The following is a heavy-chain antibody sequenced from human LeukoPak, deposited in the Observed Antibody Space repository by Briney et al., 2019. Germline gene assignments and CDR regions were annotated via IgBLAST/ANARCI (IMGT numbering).Heavy chain of an antibody. Sequence: SETLSLTCTVSGGSISIGSYSWAWIRQPPEKGLEWIGVIHYSGNTYYNPSLQSRVTISVDTSKIQFSLKLTSLTAADTAVYYCARQPTGHPNWLDSWGQGTLVTVSS. CDR3: ARQPTGHPNWLDS. J-gene: IGHJ5*01. CDR2: IHYSGNT. CDR1: GGSISIGSYS. V-gene: IGHV4-39*01. D-gene: IGHD2-8*02.